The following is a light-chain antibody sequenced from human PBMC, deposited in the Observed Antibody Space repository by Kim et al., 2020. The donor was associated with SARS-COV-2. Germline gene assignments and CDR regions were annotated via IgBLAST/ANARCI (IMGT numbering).Light chain of an antibody. Sequence: SYDLTQPPSVSVSPGQTASITCSGDDLGHKYTSWYQQKSGQSPVLVIYQDNKRPSGIPERFSGSSSGNTATLTISGTQPMDEADYYCQTWDSSRGVFGGGTQLTVL. V-gene: IGLV3-1*01. CDR1: DLGHKY. CDR2: QDN. CDR3: QTWDSSRGV. J-gene: IGLJ2*01.